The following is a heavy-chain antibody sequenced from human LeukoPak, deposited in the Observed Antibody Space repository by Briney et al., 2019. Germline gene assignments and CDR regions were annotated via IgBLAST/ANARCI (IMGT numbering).Heavy chain of an antibody. J-gene: IGHJ4*02. D-gene: IGHD3-22*01. CDR2: ISDGGSTT. V-gene: IGHV3-74*01. Sequence: GGSLRLSCAASGFTFSSYWMHWVRQAPGKGLVWVSRISDGGSTTTYADSVKGRFTISRDNAKNTPYLQMNGLRAEDTAVYYCSRSAYYDGSGNYYDYWGQGTLVTVSS. CDR3: SRSAYYDGSGNYYDY. CDR1: GFTFSSYW.